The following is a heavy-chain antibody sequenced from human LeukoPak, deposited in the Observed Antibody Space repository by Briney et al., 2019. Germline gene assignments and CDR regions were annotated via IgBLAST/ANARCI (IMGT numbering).Heavy chain of an antibody. D-gene: IGHD3-22*01. J-gene: IGHJ4*02. V-gene: IGHV3-21*01. CDR2: ISSSSSYI. CDR1: GFTFSSYS. Sequence: GGSLRLSCAASGFTFSSYSMNWVRQAPGKGLEWVSSISSSSSYIYYADSVKGRFTISRDNAKNSLYLQMNNLRAEDTAVYYCARDRDYYDSSGYRASDYWGQGTLVTVSS. CDR3: ARDRDYYDSSGYRASDY.